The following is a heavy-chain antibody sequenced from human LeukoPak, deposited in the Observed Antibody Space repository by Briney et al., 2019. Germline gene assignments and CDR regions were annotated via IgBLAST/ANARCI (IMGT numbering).Heavy chain of an antibody. CDR1: GGSFSGYY. CDR2: INHSGST. D-gene: IGHD4-17*01. Sequence: PSETLSLTCAVYGGSFSGYYWSWIRQPPGKGLEWIGEINHSGSTNYNPSLKSRVTISVDTSKNQFSLKLSSVTAADTAVYYCARGPSTVTTYYFDYWGQGTLVTVSS. V-gene: IGHV4-34*01. J-gene: IGHJ4*02. CDR3: ARGPSTVTTYYFDY.